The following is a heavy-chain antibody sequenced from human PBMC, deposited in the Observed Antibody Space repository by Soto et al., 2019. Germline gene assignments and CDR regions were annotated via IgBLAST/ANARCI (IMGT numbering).Heavy chain of an antibody. J-gene: IGHJ4*02. Sequence: PXGSLKLSWAVSGVSLNNYWMHWVRQRPGKGLVWVARIYRDGTTSYADSVKGRFTISRDNAKNTVSLQMNSLKDEDTAVYYCMRGNTGYGNFDYWGQGTLVTVSS. CDR3: MRGNTGYGNFDY. CDR1: GVSLNNYW. V-gene: IGHV3-74*01. D-gene: IGHD5-12*01. CDR2: IYRDGTT.